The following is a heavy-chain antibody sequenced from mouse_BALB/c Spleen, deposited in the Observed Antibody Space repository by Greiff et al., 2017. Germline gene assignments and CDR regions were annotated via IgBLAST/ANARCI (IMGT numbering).Heavy chain of an antibody. V-gene: IGHV5-17*02. Sequence: DVHLVESGGGLVQPGGSRKLSCAASGFTFSSFGMHWVRQAPEKGLEWVAYISSGSSTIYYADTVKGRFTISRDNPKNTLFLQMTSLRSEDTAMYYCAYGFYAMDYWGQGTSVTVSS. CDR1: GFTFSSFG. CDR2: ISSGSSTI. D-gene: IGHD1-2*01. J-gene: IGHJ4*01. CDR3: AYGFYAMDY.